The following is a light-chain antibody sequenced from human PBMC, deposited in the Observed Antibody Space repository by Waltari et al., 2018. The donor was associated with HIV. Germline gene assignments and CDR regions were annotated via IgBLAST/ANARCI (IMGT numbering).Light chain of an antibody. J-gene: IGLJ1*01. CDR3: SSYTSDSTYV. V-gene: IGLV2-14*03. CDR1: SSDVGGSTF. CDR2: HVS. Sequence: QSALTHPDSVSGSPGQSITLSCTGTSSDVGGSTFHSWYQQHPGKAPKLMIFHVSNRPSGVSTRFSGSKSGNTASLTISALQAEDEADYYCSSYTSDSTYVFGTGTQVTLL.